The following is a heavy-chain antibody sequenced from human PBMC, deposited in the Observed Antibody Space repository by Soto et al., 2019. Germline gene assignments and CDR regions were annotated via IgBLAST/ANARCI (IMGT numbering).Heavy chain of an antibody. CDR2: IYNGGST. Sequence: PRSVSCTGSGDCVSRVGLHWAWLRRPPGKGLEWIGYIYNGGSTYYRPSLESRMHMSLDATRNHYSLRLTHVTAADTAVYFCDRAPVGLDTISYFDYWGQGKLATVSS. CDR3: DRAPVGLDTISYFDY. V-gene: IGHV4-30-4*01. D-gene: IGHD3-16*01. J-gene: IGHJ4*02. CDR1: GDCVSRVGLH.